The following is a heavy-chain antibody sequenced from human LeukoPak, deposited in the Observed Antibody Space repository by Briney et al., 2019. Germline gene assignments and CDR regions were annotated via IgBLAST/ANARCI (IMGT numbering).Heavy chain of an antibody. D-gene: IGHD3-3*01. Sequence: ASVKVSCKASGYTFTSYGISWVRQAPGQGLEWMGWISAYNGNTNYAQKLQGRVTMTTDTSTSTAYMELRSLRSDDTAVYYCARGSITIFGVATNFDYWGQGTLVTVSS. V-gene: IGHV1-18*01. CDR3: ARGSITIFGVATNFDY. J-gene: IGHJ4*02. CDR1: GYTFTSYG. CDR2: ISAYNGNT.